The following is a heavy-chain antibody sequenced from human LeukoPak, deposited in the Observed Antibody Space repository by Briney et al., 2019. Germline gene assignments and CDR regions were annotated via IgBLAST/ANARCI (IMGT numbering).Heavy chain of an antibody. V-gene: IGHV5-51*01. J-gene: IGHJ4*02. CDR3: ARQTHQLWFGELVYYFDY. D-gene: IGHD3-10*01. CDR1: GYSFTSYW. Sequence: GESLKISCKGSGYSFTSYWIGWVRQMPGKGLEWMGIIYPGDSDTRYSPSLQGQVTISADKSINTAYLQWSSLKASDTAMYYCARQTHQLWFGELVYYFDYWGQGTLVTVSS. CDR2: IYPGDSDT.